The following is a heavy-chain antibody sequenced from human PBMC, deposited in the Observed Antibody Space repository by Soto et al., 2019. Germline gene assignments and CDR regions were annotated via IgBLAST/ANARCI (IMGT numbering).Heavy chain of an antibody. CDR2: IKSKIDGGTI. Sequence: GGSLRLSCVGSGFTFNDAWMNWVRQAPGKGLEWVGHIKSKIDGGTIAYAAPLKGRFTISRDDSKNTVYLQVNSLTIEDTAVYYCMTDREFRPPYWRQAILVTV. J-gene: IGHJ4*02. V-gene: IGHV3-15*07. CDR3: MTDREFRPPY. CDR1: GFTFNDAW.